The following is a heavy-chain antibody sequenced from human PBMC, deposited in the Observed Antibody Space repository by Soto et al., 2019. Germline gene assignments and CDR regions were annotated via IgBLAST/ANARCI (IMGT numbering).Heavy chain of an antibody. CDR3: ATACGGDCFANDY. CDR1: GFNFSYYG. D-gene: IGHD2-21*02. CDR2: VSDDGSKK. Sequence: PGGSLRLSCAAPGFNFSYYGMHWVRQAPGKGLEWVAVVSDDGSKKFYADSVEGRFTIHRDNSKKTVSLQMDSLRAEDTGLYYCATACGGDCFANDYWGQGTLVTVSS. V-gene: IGHV3-30*03. J-gene: IGHJ4*02.